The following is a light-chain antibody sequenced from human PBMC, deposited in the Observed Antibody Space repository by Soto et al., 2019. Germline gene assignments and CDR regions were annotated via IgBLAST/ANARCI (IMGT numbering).Light chain of an antibody. CDR1: QSINTN. Sequence: EIVMTQSPATLSVSPGERVTLSCRASQSINTNLAWYQQKSGQAPSLLIYDAFTRATGIPARFSGSGSGTEFTLTISSLQSEDFAVYYCQQNYDWPPYTFGQGTKLEIK. V-gene: IGKV3-15*01. CDR2: DAF. CDR3: QQNYDWPPYT. J-gene: IGKJ2*01.